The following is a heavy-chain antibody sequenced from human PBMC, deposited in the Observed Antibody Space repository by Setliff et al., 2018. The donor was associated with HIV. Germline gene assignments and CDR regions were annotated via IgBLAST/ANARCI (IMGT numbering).Heavy chain of an antibody. J-gene: IGHJ4*02. D-gene: IGHD1-26*01. Sequence: GGSLRLSCAASGFTFSKTWMTWVRQAPGKGLEWVGRIRSKANNYATEYGASVKGRFIISRDDSKNMAYLQMNSLRTEDTAIYYCTRHRGSFDYWGLGTLVTVSS. CDR1: GFTFSKTW. CDR2: IRSKANNYAT. CDR3: TRHRGSFDY. V-gene: IGHV3-73*01.